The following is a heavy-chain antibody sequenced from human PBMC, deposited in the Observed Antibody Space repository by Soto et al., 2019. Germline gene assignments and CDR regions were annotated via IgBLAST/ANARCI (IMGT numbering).Heavy chain of an antibody. CDR2: IYYSGST. CDR1: GGSISSSSYY. J-gene: IGHJ6*02. D-gene: IGHD1-26*01. Sequence: TSETLSLTCTVSGGSISSSSYYWGWIRQPPGKGLEWIGSIYYSGSTYYNPSLKSRVTISVDTSKNQFSLKLSSVTAADTAVYYCARLGATSYYYYGMDVWGQGTTVTSP. CDR3: ARLGATSYYYYGMDV. V-gene: IGHV4-39*01.